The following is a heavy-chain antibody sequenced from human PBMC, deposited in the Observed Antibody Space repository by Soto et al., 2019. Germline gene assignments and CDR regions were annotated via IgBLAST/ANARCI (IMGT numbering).Heavy chain of an antibody. Sequence: GGSLRLSCAASGFTVSSNYMSWVRQAPGKGLEWVSVIYSGRSTYYADSVKGRLTISRDNSKNTLYLQMNSLRAEDTAVYYCARHRPRDYGDFEFDYWGQGTLVTV. CDR2: IYSGRST. CDR3: ARHRPRDYGDFEFDY. J-gene: IGHJ4*02. V-gene: IGHV3-66*04. CDR1: GFTVSSNY. D-gene: IGHD4-17*01.